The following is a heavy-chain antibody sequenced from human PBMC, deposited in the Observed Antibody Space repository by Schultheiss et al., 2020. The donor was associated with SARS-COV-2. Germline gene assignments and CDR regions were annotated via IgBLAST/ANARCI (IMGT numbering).Heavy chain of an antibody. J-gene: IGHJ5*02. CDR1: GYTFPSNA. V-gene: IGHV1-18*01. D-gene: IGHD3-16*01. Sequence: ASVKVSCKASGYTFPSNAITWVRQAPGQGLEWMGWINTYNGNTSYAQKFRGRVTMTTDTSTSTAYMELRSLRSDDTAVYYCARARNDYVWGRGFDPWGQGTLVTVSS. CDR2: INTYNGNT. CDR3: ARARNDYVWGRGFDP.